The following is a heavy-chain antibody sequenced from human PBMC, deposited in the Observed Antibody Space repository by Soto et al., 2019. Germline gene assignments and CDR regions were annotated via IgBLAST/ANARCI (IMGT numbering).Heavy chain of an antibody. D-gene: IGHD6-6*01. CDR1: GYTFTDYG. V-gene: IGHV1-18*01. Sequence: QVQLVQSGAAVKTPGASVKVYCKASGYTFTDYGISWVRQAPGQGLEWLGWIHTYYGNTNYAQKVQGRVNMTTDSTTSTAYMELRSLRSDDTAVYYCARDAQYSIRWHPIDYWGQGTLVTVSS. CDR3: ARDAQYSIRWHPIDY. CDR2: IHTYYGNT. J-gene: IGHJ4*02.